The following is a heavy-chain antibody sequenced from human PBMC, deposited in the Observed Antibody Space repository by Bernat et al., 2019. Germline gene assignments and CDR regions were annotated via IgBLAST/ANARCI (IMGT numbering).Heavy chain of an antibody. J-gene: IGHJ5*02. CDR1: GFTVTTNS. CDR2: IYSAGNT. Sequence: EVQLVETGGGLIQPGESLRLSCAASGFTVTTNSVYWVRQAPGKGLECVSVIYSAGNTYYADSVEGRFSISKDNAKNTVYLQMNNLRAEDTAVYYCGRYPTSGFSWGQGTLVTVSS. V-gene: IGHV3-53*02. D-gene: IGHD2-2*01. CDR3: GRYPTSGFS.